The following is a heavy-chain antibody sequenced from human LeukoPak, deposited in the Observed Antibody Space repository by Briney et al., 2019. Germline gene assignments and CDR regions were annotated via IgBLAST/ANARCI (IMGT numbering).Heavy chain of an antibody. D-gene: IGHD3-22*01. Sequence: PGGSLRLSCAASGLTFSTYGMSWVRQAPGKGLEWLSYISYSDTAKYYADSVKGRFTISRDNAENSLHLQMNSLRDEDTAVYYCARYFDRSGFYRDAFDVWGQGTMVTVSS. CDR3: ARYFDRSGFYRDAFDV. V-gene: IGHV3-48*02. J-gene: IGHJ3*01. CDR1: GLTFSTYG. CDR2: ISYSDTAK.